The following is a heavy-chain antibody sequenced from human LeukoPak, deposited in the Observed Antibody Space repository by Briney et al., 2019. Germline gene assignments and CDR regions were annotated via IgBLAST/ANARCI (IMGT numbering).Heavy chain of an antibody. J-gene: IGHJ3*02. V-gene: IGHV3-23*01. CDR3: SKGTTYYYDSSGYYLSAFDI. CDR2: ITGIGGST. D-gene: IGHD3-22*01. Sequence: QPGGSLRLSCAASGFPFSSYAMSCVRQAPGKGLGWVSAITGIGGSTYYADSVKGRFTISRDNSKTTLYLQTNSLRAENTAVYYWSKGTTYYYDSSGYYLSAFDIWGQGTMVTVSS. CDR1: GFPFSSYA.